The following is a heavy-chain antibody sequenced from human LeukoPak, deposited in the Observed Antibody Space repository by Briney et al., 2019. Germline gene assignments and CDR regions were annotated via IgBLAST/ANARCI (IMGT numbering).Heavy chain of an antibody. D-gene: IGHD2-21*01. J-gene: IGHJ4*03. V-gene: IGHV3-64*01. CDR1: GFTFTTYT. CDR2: VVGNGGTT. CDR3: ARERAYCYFDY. Sequence: GGSLRLSCEASGFTFTTYTIHWVRQAPGKGLEYVSAVVGNGGTTYYANSVKGRFTISRDNSKNTVYLQMGSLRAEDTAMYYCARERAYCYFDYWGQGALVTVSS.